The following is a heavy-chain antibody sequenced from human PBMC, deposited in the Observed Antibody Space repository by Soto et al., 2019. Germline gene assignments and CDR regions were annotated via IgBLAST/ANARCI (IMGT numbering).Heavy chain of an antibody. CDR1: GFTFSSYA. CDR3: SRDAQDGCSSTSCYTLSGSGYFDY. D-gene: IGHD2-2*02. V-gene: IGHV3-30-3*01. Sequence: GGSLRLSCAASGFTFSSYAMHWVRQAPGKGLEWVAVISYDGSNKYYADSVKGRFTISRDNSTNTLYLQMNSLRAEDTAVYYCSRDAQDGCSSTSCYTLSGSGYFDYWGQGTLVTVSS. J-gene: IGHJ4*02. CDR2: ISYDGSNK.